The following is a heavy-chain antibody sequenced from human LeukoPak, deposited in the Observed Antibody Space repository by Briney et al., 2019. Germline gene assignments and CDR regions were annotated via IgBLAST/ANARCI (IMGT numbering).Heavy chain of an antibody. CDR2: IFYTGST. Sequence: PSETLSLTCTVSGVSISSSNSYWGWIRQPPGKGLEWIGSIFYTGSTYYNPSLKSRVTISVDTSKNQFSLKLSSVTAADTAVYYCARGVWGTYRYEGTNFDYWGQGTLVTVSS. D-gene: IGHD3-16*02. CDR3: ARGVWGTYRYEGTNFDY. CDR1: GVSISSSNSY. V-gene: IGHV4-39*07. J-gene: IGHJ4*02.